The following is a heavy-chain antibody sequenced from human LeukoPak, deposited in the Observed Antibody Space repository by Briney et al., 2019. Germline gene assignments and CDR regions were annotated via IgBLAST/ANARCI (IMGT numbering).Heavy chain of an antibody. Sequence: SETLSLTCTVSGGSISSGSYYWSWIRQPAGKGLEWIGRIYTSGSTNYNPSLKSRVTISVDTSKNQFSLKLSSVTAADTAVYYCARGGGSSWYGAFDIWGQGTMVTVSS. CDR3: ARGGGSSWYGAFDI. V-gene: IGHV4-61*02. J-gene: IGHJ3*02. CDR2: IYTSGST. D-gene: IGHD6-13*01. CDR1: GGSISSGSYY.